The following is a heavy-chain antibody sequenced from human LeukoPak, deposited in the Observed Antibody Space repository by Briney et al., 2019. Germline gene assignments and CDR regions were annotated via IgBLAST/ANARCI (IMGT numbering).Heavy chain of an antibody. D-gene: IGHD3-22*01. CDR2: INPNSGGT. V-gene: IGHV1-2*02. CDR3: ARDVSRFSSGYYGY. Sequence: ASVKVSCKASGGTFSSYAISWVRQAPGQGLEWMGWINPNSGGTNYAQKFQGRVTMTRDTSISTAYMELSRLRSDDTAVYYCARDVSRFSSGYYGYWGQGTLVTVSS. CDR1: GGTFSSYA. J-gene: IGHJ4*02.